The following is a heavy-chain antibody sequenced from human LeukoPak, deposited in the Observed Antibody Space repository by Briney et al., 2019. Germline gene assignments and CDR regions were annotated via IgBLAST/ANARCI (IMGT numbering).Heavy chain of an antibody. D-gene: IGHD2-8*01. V-gene: IGHV3-74*01. CDR3: ARGPERTGVGTRYYYDMDV. CDR2: INSDGGRT. CDR1: GFTFSTSW. J-gene: IGHJ6*02. Sequence: GGSLRLSCAASGFTFSTSWMHWVRQAPGKGLVWVSQINSDGGRTRYADSVKGRLTISRDNSKNTLYLQMNSLRAEDTAVYYCARGPERTGVGTRYYYDMDVWGQGTTVTVSS.